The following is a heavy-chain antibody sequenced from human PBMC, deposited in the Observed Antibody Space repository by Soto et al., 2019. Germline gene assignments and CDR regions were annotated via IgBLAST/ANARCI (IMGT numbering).Heavy chain of an antibody. CDR2: IIPNSGGT. CDR1: GYTFNGHY. Sequence: QVQLVQSGAEVKMPGASVKVSCKASGYTFNGHYMHWVRQAPGQGLEWMGWIIPNSGGTNYAQKFQGRVTMTRDTSISTAYMELSRLRSDDTAVYYCARGGDSGGYSPGGYYGMDVWGQGTTVTVSS. D-gene: IGHD3-22*01. CDR3: ARGGDSGGYSPGGYYGMDV. J-gene: IGHJ6*02. V-gene: IGHV1-2*02.